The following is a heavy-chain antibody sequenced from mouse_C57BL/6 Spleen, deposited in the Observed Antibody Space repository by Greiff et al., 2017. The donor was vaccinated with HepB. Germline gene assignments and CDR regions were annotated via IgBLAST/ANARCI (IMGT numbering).Heavy chain of an antibody. D-gene: IGHD2-4*01. J-gene: IGHJ1*03. CDR2: IDPSDSET. V-gene: IGHV1-52*01. Sequence: VQLQQPGAELVRPGSSVKLSCKASGYTFTSYWMHWVKQRPIQGLEWIGNIDPSDSETHYNQKFKDKATLTVDKSSSTAYMQLSSLTSEDSAVYYCARRDYDYDGWYFDGWGTGTTVTVSS. CDR1: GYTFTSYW. CDR3: ARRDYDYDGWYFDG.